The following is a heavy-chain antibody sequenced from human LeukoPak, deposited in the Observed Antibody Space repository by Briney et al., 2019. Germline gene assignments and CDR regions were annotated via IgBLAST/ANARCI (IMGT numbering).Heavy chain of an antibody. CDR1: GFTFSSYW. CDR2: INSDGSST. J-gene: IGHJ4*02. V-gene: IGHV3-74*01. D-gene: IGHD2-2*02. CDR3: ARGGFVVVPAAIMDY. Sequence: GGSLRLSCAASGFTFSSYWMHWVRQAPGKGLVWVSRINSDGSSTSYADSVKGRFTISRDNAKNTLYLQMNSLRAEDTAVYYCARGGFVVVPAAIMDYWGQGTLVTVSS.